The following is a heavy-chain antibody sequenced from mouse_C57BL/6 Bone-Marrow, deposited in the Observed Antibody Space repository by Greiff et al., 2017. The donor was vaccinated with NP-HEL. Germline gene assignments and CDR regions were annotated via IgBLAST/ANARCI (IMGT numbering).Heavy chain of an antibody. Sequence: VQLQQSGAELAKPGASVRLSCKASGYTFTSYWRHGVKQRPGRGLEWIGYINPSSGYTKYNQKFKDKATLTADKSSSTAYMQLSSLTYEDSAVHYCARYRASTGTRAMDYWGQGTSVTVSS. V-gene: IGHV1-7*01. CDR1: GYTFTSYW. D-gene: IGHD4-1*02. CDR3: ARYRASTGTRAMDY. J-gene: IGHJ4*01. CDR2: INPSSGYT.